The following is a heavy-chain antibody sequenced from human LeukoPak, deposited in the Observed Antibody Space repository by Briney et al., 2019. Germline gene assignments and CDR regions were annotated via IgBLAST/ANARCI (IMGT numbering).Heavy chain of an antibody. CDR3: ARGWLAGTTVVTPYNY. CDR1: GGTFSSYA. J-gene: IGHJ4*02. V-gene: IGHV1-69*01. Sequence: GSAVNVCCKASGGTFSSYAINWVRQAPGQGLEWMGGIIPIFGTANYAQKFQGRVTITAVESMSTAYMQLSSLRSEDTAVYYCARGWLAGTTVVTPYNYWGQGTLVTVSS. CDR2: IIPIFGTA. D-gene: IGHD4-23*01.